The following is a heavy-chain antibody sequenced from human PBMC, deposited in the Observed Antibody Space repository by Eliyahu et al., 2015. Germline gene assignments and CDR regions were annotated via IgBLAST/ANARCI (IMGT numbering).Heavy chain of an antibody. D-gene: IGHD6-19*01. CDR3: ARDRGEQWLVDY. V-gene: IGHV3-48*02. CDR2: ISTSSNTI. CDR1: GFTFSSYN. Sequence: EVQLVESGGGLVQPGGSLRLSCAASGFTFSSYNMNWVRQAPGKGLEWISYISTSSNTIYYADSVKGRFTISRDNAKNSLYLQMNSLRDEDTAVYYCARDRGEQWLVDYWGQGTLVTVSS. J-gene: IGHJ4*02.